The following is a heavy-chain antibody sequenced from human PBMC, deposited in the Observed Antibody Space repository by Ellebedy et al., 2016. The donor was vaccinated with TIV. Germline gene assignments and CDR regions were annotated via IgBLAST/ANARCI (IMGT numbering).Heavy chain of an antibody. D-gene: IGHD2-21*02. J-gene: IGHJ4*02. CDR3: ARVRAYCGGDCYPYYFDY. CDR2: ISGSGGST. Sequence: PGGSLRLSCAASGFTFSSYAMSWVRQAPGKGLEWVSAISGSGGSTYYADSVKGRFTISRDNSKNTLYLQMNSLRAEDTAVYYCARVRAYCGGDCYPYYFDYWGQGTLVTVSS. V-gene: IGHV3-23*01. CDR1: GFTFSSYA.